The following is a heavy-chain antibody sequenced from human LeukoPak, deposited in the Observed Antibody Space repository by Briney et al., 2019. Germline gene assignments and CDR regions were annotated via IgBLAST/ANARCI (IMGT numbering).Heavy chain of an antibody. Sequence: ASVKVSCKASGGTFSSYAISWVRQAPGQGLEWMGWINPNSGGTNYAQKFQGRVTMTRDTSISTAYMELSRLRSDDTAVYYCASAAVLDAFDIWGQGTMVTVSS. CDR3: ASAAVLDAFDI. V-gene: IGHV1-2*02. D-gene: IGHD6-13*01. CDR1: GGTFSSYA. J-gene: IGHJ3*02. CDR2: INPNSGGT.